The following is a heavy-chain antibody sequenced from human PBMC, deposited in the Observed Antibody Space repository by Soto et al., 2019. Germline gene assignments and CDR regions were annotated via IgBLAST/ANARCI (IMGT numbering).Heavy chain of an antibody. CDR1: GFTFSNYG. CDR3: AKSFTQSNVWRAYRHKTHFDY. J-gene: IGHJ4*02. CDR2: ISGAGDTT. D-gene: IGHD3-16*02. Sequence: EVRLLESGGGLVQPGGSLRLSCAASGFTFSNYGMDWVRQAPGKGLEWISFISGAGDTTYYADSVKGRFIISRDNSKNTLYLQMNSLRAEDTAIYYCAKSFTQSNVWRAYRHKTHFDYWGQGALVTVTS. V-gene: IGHV3-23*01.